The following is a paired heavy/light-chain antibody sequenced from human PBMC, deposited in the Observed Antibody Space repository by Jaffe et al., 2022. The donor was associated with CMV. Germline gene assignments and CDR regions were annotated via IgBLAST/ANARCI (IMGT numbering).Heavy chain of an antibody. Sequence: QVQLVQSGAEVKKPGSSVKVSCKASGGTFSSYAISWVRQAPGQGLEWMGGIIPIFGTANYAQKFQGRVTITADESTSTAYMELSSLRSEDTAVYYCARLAPALPQTYSSGWPRAGQYYYYGMDVWGQGTTVTVSS. CDR1: GGTFSSYA. D-gene: IGHD6-19*01. J-gene: IGHJ6*02. CDR3: ARLAPALPQTYSSGWPRAGQYYYYGMDV. V-gene: IGHV1-69*01. CDR2: IIPIFGTA.
Light chain of an antibody. CDR3: MQALQTPFT. Sequence: DIVMTQSPLSLPVTPGEPASISCRSSQSLLHSNGYNYLDWYLQKPGKSPQLLIYLGSNRASGVPDRFSGSGSGTDFTLKISRVEAEDVGVYYCMQALQTPFTFGPGTKVDIK. J-gene: IGKJ3*01. CDR2: LGS. CDR1: QSLLHSNGYNY. V-gene: IGKV2-28*01.